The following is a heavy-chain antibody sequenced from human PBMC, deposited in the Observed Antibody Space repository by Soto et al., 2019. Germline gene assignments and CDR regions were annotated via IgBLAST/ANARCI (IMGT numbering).Heavy chain of an antibody. D-gene: IGHD3-22*01. J-gene: IGHJ2*01. CDR3: AREGSSGYYPYWYFDL. V-gene: IGHV4-4*02. CDR1: GGSISSSNW. Sequence: QVQLQESGPGLVKPSGTLSLTCAVSGGSISSSNWWSWVRQPPGKGLEWIGEIYHSGSTNYNPSLKSRVTISVDKSQNQFSLKLSSVTAADTAVYYCAREGSSGYYPYWYFDLWGRGTLVTVSS. CDR2: IYHSGST.